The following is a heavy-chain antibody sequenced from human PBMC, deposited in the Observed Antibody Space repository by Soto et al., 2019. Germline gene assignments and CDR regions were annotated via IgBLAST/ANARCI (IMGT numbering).Heavy chain of an antibody. Sequence: QVQLVQSGAEVKKPGASVKVSCKASGYTFTSYDINWVRQATGQGLEWMGWMNPNSGNTGYAQKFQGRVTMTRNTSISTAYTELSSLRSEDTAVYYCARGFRRVRITMVRGVLYYFDYWGQGTLVTVSS. V-gene: IGHV1-8*01. D-gene: IGHD3-10*01. CDR2: MNPNSGNT. CDR1: GYTFTSYD. J-gene: IGHJ4*02. CDR3: ARGFRRVRITMVRGVLYYFDY.